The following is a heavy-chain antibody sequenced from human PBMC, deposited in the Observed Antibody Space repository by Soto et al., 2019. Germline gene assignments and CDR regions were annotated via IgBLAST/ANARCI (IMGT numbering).Heavy chain of an antibody. CDR1: GFTFSSYG. V-gene: IGHV3-33*01. D-gene: IGHD1-1*01. J-gene: IGHJ5*02. Sequence: QVQLVESGGGVVQPGRSLRLSCAASGFTFSSYGMHWVRQAPGKGLEWVAVIWYDGSNKYYADSVKGRFTISRDNSKNTLYLPMNSLRAEATAVYYCARDPNWNDGGAHFDPWGQGALVTVSS. CDR2: IWYDGSNK. CDR3: ARDPNWNDGGAHFDP.